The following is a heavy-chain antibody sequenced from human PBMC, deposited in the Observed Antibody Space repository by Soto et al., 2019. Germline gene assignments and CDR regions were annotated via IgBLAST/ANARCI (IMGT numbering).Heavy chain of an antibody. Sequence: ASVKISCKASGYTFTSYDIYWVRQATGQGLEWMGWMNPNTGNSGYAQKFQGRVTMTSDTSISTAHMELSSLRSEDTAVYYCARRAETNGWNGFGADKYYFDFWGQGTLVTVSS. V-gene: IGHV1-8*01. CDR1: GYTFTSYD. CDR3: ARRAETNGWNGFGADKYYFDF. CDR2: MNPNTGNS. D-gene: IGHD1-1*01. J-gene: IGHJ4*02.